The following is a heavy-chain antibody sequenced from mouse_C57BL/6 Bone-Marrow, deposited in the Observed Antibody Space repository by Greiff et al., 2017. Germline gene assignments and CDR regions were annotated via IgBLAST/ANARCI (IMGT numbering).Heavy chain of an antibody. CDR3: ARHDRLRRNYYAMDY. CDR1: GFTFSSYT. J-gene: IGHJ4*01. V-gene: IGHV5-9*01. Sequence: DVHLVESGGGLVKPGGSLKLSCAASGFTFSSYTMSWVRQTPEKRLEWVATISGGGGNTYYPDSVKGRFTISRDNAKNTLYLQMSSLRSEDTALYYCARHDRLRRNYYAMDYWGQGTSVTVSS. D-gene: IGHD2-2*01. CDR2: ISGGGGNT.